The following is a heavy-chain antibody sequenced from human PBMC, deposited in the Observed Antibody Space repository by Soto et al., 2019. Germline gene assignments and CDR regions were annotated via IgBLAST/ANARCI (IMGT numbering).Heavy chain of an antibody. V-gene: IGHV1-69*13. Sequence: SVKVSCKASGGTFSSYAISWVRQAPGQGLEWMGGIIPIFSTANYAQKFQGRVTITADESTSTAYMELSSLRSEDTAVYYCASSGCSSTSCYSKPTYYYYGVDVWGQGTTVTVSS. CDR1: GGTFSSYA. CDR3: ASSGCSSTSCYSKPTYYYYGVDV. D-gene: IGHD2-2*02. CDR2: IIPIFSTA. J-gene: IGHJ6*01.